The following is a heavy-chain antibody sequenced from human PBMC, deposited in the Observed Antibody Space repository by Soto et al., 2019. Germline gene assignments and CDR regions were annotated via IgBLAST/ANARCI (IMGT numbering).Heavy chain of an antibody. D-gene: IGHD5-18*01. Sequence: GGSLRLSCAASGFTFSSYGMHWVRQAPGKGLEWVAVISYDGSNKYYADSVKGRFTISRDNSKNTLYLQMNSLRAEDTAVDDCAKGVASGTAMVSGAFDIWGQGTMVTVSS. CDR1: GFTFSSYG. V-gene: IGHV3-30*18. CDR2: ISYDGSNK. CDR3: AKGVASGTAMVSGAFDI. J-gene: IGHJ3*02.